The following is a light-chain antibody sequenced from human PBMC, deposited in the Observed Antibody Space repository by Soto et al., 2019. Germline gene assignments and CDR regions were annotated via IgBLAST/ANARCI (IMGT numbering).Light chain of an antibody. CDR1: QSINSF. J-gene: IGKJ1*01. CDR2: GAS. Sequence: EIVLTQSPGTLSLSPGEGATLSCRASQSINSFLAWYQQRRGQAPRLLIHGASNRATGIPDRFSGSGSGPDFTLTISRLEPEDFAVYYCQQYGGSPRTFGQGTK. CDR3: QQYGGSPRT. V-gene: IGKV3-20*01.